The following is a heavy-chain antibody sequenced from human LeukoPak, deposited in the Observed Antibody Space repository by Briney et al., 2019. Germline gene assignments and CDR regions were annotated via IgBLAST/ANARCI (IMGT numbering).Heavy chain of an antibody. CDR2: IYTSGST. V-gene: IGHV4-61*02. Sequence: SQILSLTCTVSGGSISSGSYYWSWIRQPAGKGLEWIGRIYTSGSTNYNPSLKSRVTISVDTSKNQFSLKLSSVTAADTAVFYCARHKMVRGIGYYYYMDVWGKGTTVTISS. D-gene: IGHD3-10*01. J-gene: IGHJ6*03. CDR1: GGSISSGSYY. CDR3: ARHKMVRGIGYYYYMDV.